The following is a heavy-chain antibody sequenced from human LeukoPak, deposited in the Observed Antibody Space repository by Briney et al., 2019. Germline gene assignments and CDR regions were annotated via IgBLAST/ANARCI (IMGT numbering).Heavy chain of an antibody. Sequence: GASVTVSCKASGYTFTGYYMHWVRQAPGQGLEWMGWXXAYNGNTNYAQKLQGRVTMTTDTSTSTAYMELRSLRSDDTAVYYCARLDGITMVRGVNGMDVWGQGTTVTVSS. V-gene: IGHV1-18*04. J-gene: IGHJ6*02. D-gene: IGHD3-10*01. CDR1: GYTFTGYY. CDR3: ARLDGITMVRGVNGMDV. CDR2: XXAYNGNT.